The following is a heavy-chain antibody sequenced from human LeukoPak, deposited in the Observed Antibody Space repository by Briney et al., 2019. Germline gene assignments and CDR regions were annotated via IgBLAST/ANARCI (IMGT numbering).Heavy chain of an antibody. V-gene: IGHV3-30*03. CDR1: GFTFSSYG. CDR2: ISYDGSNK. D-gene: IGHD6-6*01. J-gene: IGHJ4*02. CDR3: ARVLYLSIAALGY. Sequence: GGSLRLSCAASGFTFSSYGMHWVRQAPGKGLEWVAVISYDGSNKYYADSVKGRFTISRDNSKNTLYLQMNSLRAEDTAVYYCARVLYLSIAALGYWGQGTLVTVSS.